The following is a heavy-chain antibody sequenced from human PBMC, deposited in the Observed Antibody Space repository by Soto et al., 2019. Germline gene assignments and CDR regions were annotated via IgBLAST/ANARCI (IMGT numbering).Heavy chain of an antibody. CDR2: ISATGVKT. Sequence: PGGSLRLSCAASGFTVSSYAMNWVRQAPGKGLEWVSGISATGVKTYSADSVKGRFTISRDNSKDTVYLEMNSLRAEDTAVYYCTKSRSAMVYYFDFWGLGALVTVSS. J-gene: IGHJ4*02. CDR1: GFTVSSYA. D-gene: IGHD1-20*01. CDR3: TKSRSAMVYYFDF. V-gene: IGHV3-23*01.